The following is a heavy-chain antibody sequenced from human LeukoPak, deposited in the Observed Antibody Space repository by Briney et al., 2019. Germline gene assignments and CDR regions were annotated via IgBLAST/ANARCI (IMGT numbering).Heavy chain of an antibody. CDR1: GGSISSHY. CDR2: IYYSGST. V-gene: IGHV4-59*11. D-gene: IGHD1-26*01. Sequence: SETLSLTCTISGGSISSHYWSWIRQPPGKGLEWIGYIYYSGSTNYNPSLKSRVTISVDTSKNQFSLKLSSVTAADTAVYYCARYKFQVGATNFDYWGQGTLVTVSS. CDR3: ARYKFQVGATNFDY. J-gene: IGHJ4*02.